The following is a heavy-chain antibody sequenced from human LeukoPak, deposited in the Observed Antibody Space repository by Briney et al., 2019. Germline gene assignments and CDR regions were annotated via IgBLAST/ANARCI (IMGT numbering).Heavy chain of an antibody. CDR1: GFTFSSYS. CDR3: ARTTGYYYHFDY. CDR2: ISSSSSTI. Sequence: GGSLGLSGAAPGFTFSSYSMNWVGKAPGKGLEWVSYISSSSSTIYYADSVKGRFTISRDNAKNSLYLQMNSLRDEDTAVYYCARTTGYYYHFDYWGQGTLVTVSS. D-gene: IGHD3-9*01. J-gene: IGHJ4*02. V-gene: IGHV3-48*02.